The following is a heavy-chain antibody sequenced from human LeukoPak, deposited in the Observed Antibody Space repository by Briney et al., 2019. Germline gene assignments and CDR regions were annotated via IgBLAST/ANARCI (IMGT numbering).Heavy chain of an antibody. D-gene: IGHD6-19*01. V-gene: IGHV3-21*01. Sequence: GGSLRLSCAASGFTFSTYSMHWVRQAPGTGLEWVSSISSSRSYVYYADSVKGRFTISRDNAKNSLYLQMNSLRAEDTAVYYCARDGWYSSGWNAFDIWGQRTMVTVSS. CDR1: GFTFSTYS. CDR2: ISSSRSYV. J-gene: IGHJ3*02. CDR3: ARDGWYSSGWNAFDI.